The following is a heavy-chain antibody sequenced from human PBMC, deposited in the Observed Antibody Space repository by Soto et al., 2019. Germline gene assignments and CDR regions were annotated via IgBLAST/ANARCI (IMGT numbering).Heavy chain of an antibody. CDR1: GFILSSFA. V-gene: IGHV3-30*04. CDR3: ARQDHSGSGWFDT. CDR2: ISYDGRKK. Sequence: GGSLRLSCAASGFILSSFAIHWVRQAPGKGLEWAAVISYDGRKKYYADSMKGRFTISRDNSKNTLYLQMNSLSADDTAVYYCARQDHSGSGWFDTWGQGTLVTVSS. D-gene: IGHD3-22*01. J-gene: IGHJ5*02.